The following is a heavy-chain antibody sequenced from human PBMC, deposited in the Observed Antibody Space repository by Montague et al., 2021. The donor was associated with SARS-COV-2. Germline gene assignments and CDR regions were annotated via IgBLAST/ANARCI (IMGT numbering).Heavy chain of an antibody. CDR2: INHSGST. CDR3: ARVRYYGSGTSLGMDV. J-gene: IGHJ4*02. Sequence: SETLSLTCAVYGGSFSGYYWSWIRQPPGKGLEWIGEINHSGSTNYNPSLKSRVTMSVDTSKNQFSLELSSVTAADTAVYYCARVRYYGSGTSLGMDVWGQGTLVTVSS. V-gene: IGHV4-34*01. CDR1: GGSFSGYY. D-gene: IGHD3-10*01.